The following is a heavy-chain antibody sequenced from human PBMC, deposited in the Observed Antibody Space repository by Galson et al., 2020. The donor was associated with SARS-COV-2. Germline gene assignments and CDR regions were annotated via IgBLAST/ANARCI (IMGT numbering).Heavy chain of an antibody. CDR2: MNPNSGNS. CDR3: ARLVSLPWVQFWFPNYGMDV. CDR1: GYTFTSYD. J-gene: IGHJ6*02. V-gene: IGHV1-8*01. D-gene: IGHD1-1*01. Sequence: ASVQVSCKTSGYTFTSYDINWVRQATGQGLEWMGWMNPNSGNSGCTQKFQGRVTMTRDTSISTAYMELSNLTSEDTAVYYCARLVSLPWVQFWFPNYGMDVWGQGTTVSVSS.